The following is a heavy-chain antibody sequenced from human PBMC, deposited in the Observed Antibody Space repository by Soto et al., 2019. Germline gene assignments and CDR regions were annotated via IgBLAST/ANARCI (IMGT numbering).Heavy chain of an antibody. Sequence: SETLSLTCTVSGGSISSSSYYWGWIRQPPGKGLEWIGSIYYSGSTYYNPSLKSRVTISVDTSKNQFSLKLSSVTAADTAVYYCARHARSVPANQYYYYYYMDVWGKGTTVTVSS. CDR2: IYYSGST. CDR3: ARHARSVPANQYYYYYYMDV. CDR1: GGSISSSSYY. V-gene: IGHV4-39*01. D-gene: IGHD2-2*01. J-gene: IGHJ6*03.